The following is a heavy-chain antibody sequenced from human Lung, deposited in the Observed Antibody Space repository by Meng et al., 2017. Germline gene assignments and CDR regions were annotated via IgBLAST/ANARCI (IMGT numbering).Heavy chain of an antibody. CDR3: ARGTPGRSYSDF. V-gene: IGHV1-18*04. J-gene: IGHJ4*02. D-gene: IGHD3-10*01. Sequence: QVHPVQSGAEAKKPGAPVKVSCKSSDYTFTGYGVSWVRQAPGQGLEWMAWLGAHDGDRSHAPRFQGRVTVTADRLTATSFMELRNLRYDDTAVYYCARGTPGRSYSDFWGQGTLVTVSS. CDR1: DYTFTGYG. CDR2: LGAHDGDR.